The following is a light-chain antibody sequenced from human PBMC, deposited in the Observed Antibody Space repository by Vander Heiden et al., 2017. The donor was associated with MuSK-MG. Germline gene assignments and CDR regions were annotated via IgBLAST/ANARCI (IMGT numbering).Light chain of an antibody. CDR3: RRALQNRYT. Sequence: DIVLTQSPLSLPVNPGEPASISCRSSQSLLDSNGNNYLDWYLQKPGQSPQLLIYLGSQRAAGVPDRFSGSGSATDFTLKISIVDAEDVGVYYCRRALQNRYTFGQGTKLEIK. CDR2: LGS. CDR1: QSLLDSNGNNY. V-gene: IGKV2-28*01. J-gene: IGKJ2*01.